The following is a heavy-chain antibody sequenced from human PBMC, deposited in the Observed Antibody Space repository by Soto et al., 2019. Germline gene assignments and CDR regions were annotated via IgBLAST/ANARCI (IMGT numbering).Heavy chain of an antibody. CDR2: ITGGAGST. Sequence: GGSLRLSCEASGFTFRDYAMHWVRQAPGKGPQWVSTITGGAGSTFSADSVRGRFPISRDNSQNTVFLQRNSLRADDPALYYFAKDPGRTELVYYFESWGQGTQVTVSS. V-gene: IGHV3-23*01. D-gene: IGHD6-6*01. CDR3: AKDPGRTELVYYFES. CDR1: GFTFRDYA. J-gene: IGHJ4*02.